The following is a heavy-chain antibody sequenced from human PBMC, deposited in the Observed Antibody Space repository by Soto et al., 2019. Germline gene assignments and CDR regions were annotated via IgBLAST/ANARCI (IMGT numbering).Heavy chain of an antibody. CDR1: GGSISSGDCY. V-gene: IGHV4-30-4*01. Sequence: KPSETLSLTCTVSGGSISSGDCYWSWIRQPPGKGLEWIGYIYYSGSTYYNPSLKSRVTISVDTSKNQFSLKLSSVTAADTAVYYCARATYSYGYPTYYYYGMDVWGQGTTVTVSS. D-gene: IGHD5-18*01. CDR2: IYYSGST. J-gene: IGHJ6*02. CDR3: ARATYSYGYPTYYYYGMDV.